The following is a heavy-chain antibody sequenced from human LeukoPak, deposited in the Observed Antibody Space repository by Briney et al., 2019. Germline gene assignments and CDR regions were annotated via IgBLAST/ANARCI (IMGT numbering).Heavy chain of an antibody. CDR3: AKDDFSSV. CDR1: GFTFSSYS. CDR2: IRYDGSGK. D-gene: IGHD2/OR15-2a*01. V-gene: IGHV3-30*02. J-gene: IGHJ4*02. Sequence: GGSLRLSCAASGFTFSSYSMHWVRQAPGKGLEWVAFIRYDGSGKYYGDSVKGRFTISRDISKNTLHLQMNSLRAEDTAIYYCAKDDFSSVWGQGTLVTVSS.